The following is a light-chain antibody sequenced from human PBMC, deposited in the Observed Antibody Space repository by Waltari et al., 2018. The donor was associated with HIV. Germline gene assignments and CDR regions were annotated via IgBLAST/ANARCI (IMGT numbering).Light chain of an antibody. CDR3: ATLDDSLNGPV. V-gene: IGLV1-44*01. CDR1: SSNIGDNA. Sequence: QSVLTQPPSVSGTPEQRVTISCSGSSSNIGDNAVSWYQQFPGTAPKLLIYSNNQRPSGVPDRFSVSKSGTSSSLAISGLQSEDEADYYCATLDDSLNGPVFGGGTKVTVL. J-gene: IGLJ2*01. CDR2: SNN.